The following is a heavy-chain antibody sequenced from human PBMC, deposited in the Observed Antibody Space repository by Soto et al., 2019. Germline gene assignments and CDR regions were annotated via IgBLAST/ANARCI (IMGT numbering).Heavy chain of an antibody. CDR2: ISYGGGTT. V-gene: IGHV3-23*01. J-gene: IGHJ4*02. CDR1: EFTFSNYA. D-gene: IGHD3-22*01. CDR3: AKNLGYYYDSTGYQFDY. Sequence: GGSLRLSCAASEFTFSNYAMSWVRQAPGKGLEWVSAISYGGGTTYYADSVKGRFTISRDNSKNTLYLQMNSLRAEDTAVYYCAKNLGYYYDSTGYQFDYRAQRTPVTGSS.